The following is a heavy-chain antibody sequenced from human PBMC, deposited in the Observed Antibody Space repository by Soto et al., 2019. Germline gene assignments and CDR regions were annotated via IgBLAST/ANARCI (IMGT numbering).Heavy chain of an antibody. D-gene: IGHD2-2*01. CDR3: ARVETCSSTSCYSVFDY. CDR2: INSDGSIT. Sequence: EVQLVESGGGLVQPGGSLRLSCAASGFTFSSYWMHWVRQAPGKGLVWVSRINSDGSITTYADSVKGRFTISRDNAKNTLYLQMNSLRAEDTAVYYCARVETCSSTSCYSVFDYWGQGTLVTVSS. J-gene: IGHJ4*02. CDR1: GFTFSSYW. V-gene: IGHV3-74*03.